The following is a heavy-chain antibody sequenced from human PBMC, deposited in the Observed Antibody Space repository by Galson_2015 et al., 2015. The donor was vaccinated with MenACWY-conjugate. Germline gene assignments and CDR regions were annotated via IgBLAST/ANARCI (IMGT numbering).Heavy chain of an antibody. Sequence: SLRLSCAASGFTFSNAWMNWVRQAPGKGLEWVGRIKCKTDGGTTDYAAPVKGRFTISRDDSKNTLYLQMNSLKTEDTAVYYCTTQYYDFWSGYYFYYYMDVWGKGTTVTVSS. V-gene: IGHV3-15*07. CDR2: IKCKTDGGTT. J-gene: IGHJ6*03. CDR3: TTQYYDFWSGYYFYYYMDV. CDR1: GFTFSNAW. D-gene: IGHD3-3*01.